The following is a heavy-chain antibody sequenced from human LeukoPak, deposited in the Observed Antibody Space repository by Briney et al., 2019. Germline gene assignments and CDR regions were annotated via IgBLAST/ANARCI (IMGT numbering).Heavy chain of an antibody. CDR2: NYYSGGT. CDR3: AREGVRGKAFDI. Sequence: SETLSLTCTVAGGSISSYYWSWIRQPPGKGLEWIGYNYYSGGTNYNPSLKSRVTISVDTSKNQFSLKLSSVTAADTAVYYCAREGVRGKAFDIRGQGTMVTVSS. CDR1: GGSISSYY. D-gene: IGHD1-1*01. J-gene: IGHJ3*02. V-gene: IGHV4-59*01.